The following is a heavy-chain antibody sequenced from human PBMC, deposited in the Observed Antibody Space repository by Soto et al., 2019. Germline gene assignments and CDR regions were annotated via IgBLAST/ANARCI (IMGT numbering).Heavy chain of an antibody. J-gene: IGHJ5*02. CDR3: ARIPVDTYMIYWSDP. CDR1: GDSVSSGAYY. Sequence: SETLSLTCSVSGDSVSSGAYYWIWSRQPAGKGLELIGHVYFSGSTNYIPSLKSRLTMSVDTAKNQFSLKLNSVTAADTAVYYCARIPVDTYMIYWSDPWGQGTQVTVSS. CDR2: VYFSGST. D-gene: IGHD3-16*01. V-gene: IGHV4-61*08.